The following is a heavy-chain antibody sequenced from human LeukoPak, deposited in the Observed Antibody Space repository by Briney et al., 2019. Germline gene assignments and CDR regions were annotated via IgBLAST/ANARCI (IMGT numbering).Heavy chain of an antibody. D-gene: IGHD6-13*01. J-gene: IGHJ4*02. CDR2: ISAYNGNT. CDR1: GYTFTSYG. Sequence: GASVKVSCKASGYTFTSYGISWVRQAPGQGLEGMGWISAYNGNTNYPQKLQDRVTMTTDTSTSTVYMELRSLRSDDTAVYYCARDWGTAAAEKIDYWGQGTVVTVSS. CDR3: ARDWGTAAAEKIDY. V-gene: IGHV1-18*04.